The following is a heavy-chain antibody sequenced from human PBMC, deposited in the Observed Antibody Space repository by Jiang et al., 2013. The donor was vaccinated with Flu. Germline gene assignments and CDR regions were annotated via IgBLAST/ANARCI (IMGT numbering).Heavy chain of an antibody. V-gene: IGHV5-51*01. CDR2: IYPGDSDT. CDR1: GYSFTSYW. D-gene: IGHD4-17*01. J-gene: IGHJ3*02. CDR3: ARRGLTVTTRFAFDI. Sequence: GAEVKKPGESLKISCKGSGYSFTSYWIGWVRQMPGKGLEWMGIIYPGDSDTRYSPSFQGQVTISADKSISTAYLQWSSLKASDTAMYYCARRGLTVTTRFAFDIWGQGTMVTVSS.